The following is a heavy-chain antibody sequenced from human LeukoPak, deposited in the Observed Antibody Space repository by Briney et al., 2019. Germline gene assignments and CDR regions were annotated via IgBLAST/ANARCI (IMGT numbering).Heavy chain of an antibody. D-gene: IGHD3-22*01. CDR1: GGSISSGGYS. CDR2: IYHSGST. Sequence: PSETLSLTCIVSGGSISSGGYSWSWIRQPPGKGLEWIGYIYHSGSTNYNPSLKSRVTISVDTSKNQFSLKLSSVTAADTAVYYCARGLSRRTYYYDSSGYYGYWGQGTLVTVSS. CDR3: ARGLSRRTYYYDSSGYYGY. J-gene: IGHJ4*02. V-gene: IGHV4-30-2*01.